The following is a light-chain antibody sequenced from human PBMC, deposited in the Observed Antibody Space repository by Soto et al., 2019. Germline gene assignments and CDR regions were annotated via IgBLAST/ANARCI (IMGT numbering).Light chain of an antibody. CDR3: QQRSNWPYT. Sequence: EIVLTQSPATLSLSPGERATLSCRASQSVSSNLAWYQQKPGQAPRPLIYDASNRATGIPTRFSGSGSGTDFTLTICSLEPEDFAVYFCQQRSNWPYTFGQGTKLEIK. J-gene: IGKJ2*01. V-gene: IGKV3-11*01. CDR2: DAS. CDR1: QSVSSN.